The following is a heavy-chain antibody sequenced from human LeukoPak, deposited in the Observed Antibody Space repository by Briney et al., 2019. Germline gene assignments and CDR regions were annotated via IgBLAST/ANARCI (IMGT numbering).Heavy chain of an antibody. CDR1: GGSISSSSYY. CDR2: IYYSGST. J-gene: IGHJ3*02. V-gene: IGHV4-39*01. Sequence: SETLSLTCTASGGSISSSSYYWGWIRQPPGKGLEWIGSIYYSGSTYYNPSLKSRVTISVDTSKNQFSLKLSSVTAADTAVYYCARLSGGYDAFDIWGQGTMVTVSS. CDR3: ARLSGGYDAFDI. D-gene: IGHD3-10*01.